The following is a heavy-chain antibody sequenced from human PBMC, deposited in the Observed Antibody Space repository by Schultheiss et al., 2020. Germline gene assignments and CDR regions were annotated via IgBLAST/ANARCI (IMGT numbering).Heavy chain of an antibody. Sequence: GGSLRLSCAASGFTFSTYGMHWVRQAPGKGLEWVAVISYDGSNKYYADSVKGRFTISRDNSKNTLYLQMNSLRAEDTAVYYCAKDDGAYGGLGAFDIWGQGTMVTVSS. CDR3: AKDDGAYGGLGAFDI. CDR2: ISYDGSNK. CDR1: GFTFSTYG. D-gene: IGHD4/OR15-4a*01. J-gene: IGHJ3*02. V-gene: IGHV3-30*18.